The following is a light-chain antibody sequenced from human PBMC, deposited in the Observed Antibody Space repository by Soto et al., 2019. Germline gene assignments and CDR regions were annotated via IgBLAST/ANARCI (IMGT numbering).Light chain of an antibody. CDR2: DAS. CDR3: HQYGNLPLT. CDR1: QSLSSGY. V-gene: IGKV3-20*01. J-gene: IGKJ4*01. Sequence: EIVLTQSPGTLSLSPGERVTLSCRASQSLSSGYLAWYKKKFGQAPRLLIYDASRRATGIPERFSGSGSGTDFTLTISRLEPEDFAAYSGHQYGNLPLTFGGGTKVDI.